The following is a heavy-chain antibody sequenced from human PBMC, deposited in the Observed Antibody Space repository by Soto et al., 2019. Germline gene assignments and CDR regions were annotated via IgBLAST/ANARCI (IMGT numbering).Heavy chain of an antibody. CDR1: GFSLTATGVG. Sequence: ITLKESGPPLVKPTQTLTLTCSFSGFSLTATGVGVGWVPQPPGLALEWLAVVYWDDDKHYSVSLRSRLSITKDTSKSQVVLTMTNMEPVDTGTYYCATLTGSHWGQGALVTVSS. CDR2: VYWDDDK. J-gene: IGHJ4*02. CDR3: ATLTGSH. D-gene: IGHD3-9*01. V-gene: IGHV2-5*02.